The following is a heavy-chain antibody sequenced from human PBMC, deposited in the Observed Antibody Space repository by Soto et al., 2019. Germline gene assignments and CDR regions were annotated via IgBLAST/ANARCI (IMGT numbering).Heavy chain of an antibody. D-gene: IGHD6-13*01. Sequence: ASVTVCCKAAGYTFTTCGMHWVRQAPGQRLEWTGWSNPGNGNTKYSQKFQGRVTITRDTSASTAYMELSSLRSDDTAVYYCARDRQQLNWFDPWGQGTLVTVSS. V-gene: IGHV1-3*01. CDR1: GYTFTTCG. CDR3: ARDRQQLNWFDP. J-gene: IGHJ5*02. CDR2: SNPGNGNT.